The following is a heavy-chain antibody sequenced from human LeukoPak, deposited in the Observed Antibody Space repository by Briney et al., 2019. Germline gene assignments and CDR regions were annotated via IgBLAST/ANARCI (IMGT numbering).Heavy chain of an antibody. Sequence: GGSLRLSCAASGFTFSSFEMNWVCQGPGKGLEWISYISSSGYSSGSNIYYADSVKGRFTISRDNAKNSLYLQMNSLRAEDTAVYYCTRSFDFWGQGTLVTVSS. J-gene: IGHJ4*02. CDR3: TRSFDF. CDR1: GFTFSSFE. V-gene: IGHV3-48*03. CDR2: ISSSGYSSGSNI.